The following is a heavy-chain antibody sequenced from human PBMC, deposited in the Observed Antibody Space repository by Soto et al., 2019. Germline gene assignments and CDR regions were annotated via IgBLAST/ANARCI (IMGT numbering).Heavy chain of an antibody. CDR2: MEPSSGKT. Sequence: ASVKVSCKASGYSFTSLDINWVRQTTGQGPEWMGWMEPSSGKTGYAQRFQDRVTMTRDTSINTAYVELRSLTSDDTAFYYCARGVTAGVDYWGQGTLVTVSS. CDR3: ARGVTAGVDY. CDR1: GYSFTSLD. J-gene: IGHJ4*02. D-gene: IGHD3-10*01. V-gene: IGHV1-8*01.